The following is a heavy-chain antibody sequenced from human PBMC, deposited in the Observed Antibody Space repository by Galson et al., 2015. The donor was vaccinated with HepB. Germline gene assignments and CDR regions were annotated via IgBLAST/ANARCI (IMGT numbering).Heavy chain of an antibody. CDR1: GFTFSSYA. D-gene: IGHD6-13*01. CDR3: AREAAGIVYFDY. CDR2: TRNKANSYTT. V-gene: IGHV3-72*01. Sequence: SLRLSCAASGFTFSSYAMNWVRQAPGKGLEWIGRTRNKANSYTTEYAASVRGRFTISRDDSKNSLYLQMNSLKTEDTAVYYCAREAAGIVYFDYWGQGTLVTVSS. J-gene: IGHJ4*02.